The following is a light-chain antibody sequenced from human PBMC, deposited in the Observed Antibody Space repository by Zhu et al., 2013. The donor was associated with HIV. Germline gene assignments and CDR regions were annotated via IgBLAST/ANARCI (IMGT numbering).Light chain of an antibody. J-gene: IGKJ1*01. V-gene: IGKV1-39*01. CDR1: QSISTH. CDR2: AAS. CDR3: QQTYIAPWT. Sequence: DIHMTQSPSSLSASVGDRVTITCRATQSISTHLNWFQQISGKAPKLLTYAASKLQSGVPSRFTGSGSGTEFSLTINSLQPEDFATYYCQQTYIAPWTFGQGTKVE.